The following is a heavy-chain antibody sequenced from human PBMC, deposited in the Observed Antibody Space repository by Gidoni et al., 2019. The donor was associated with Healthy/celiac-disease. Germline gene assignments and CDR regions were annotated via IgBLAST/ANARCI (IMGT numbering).Heavy chain of an antibody. CDR2: IKSKTDGGTT. CDR1: GFPFSNAW. J-gene: IGHJ3*02. V-gene: IGHV3-15*01. CDR3: TTDLQGYYDFWSDDAFDI. D-gene: IGHD3-3*01. Sequence: EVQLVESGGGLVKPGGSLRLSCAASGFPFSNAWMSWVRQAPGKGLEWVGRIKSKTDGGTTDYAAPVKGRFTISRDDSKNTLYLQMNSLKTEDTAVYYCTTDLQGYYDFWSDDAFDIWGQGTMVTVSS.